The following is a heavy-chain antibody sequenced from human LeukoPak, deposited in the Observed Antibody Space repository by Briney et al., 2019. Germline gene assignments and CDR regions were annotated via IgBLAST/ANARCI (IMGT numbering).Heavy chain of an antibody. Sequence: ASVKVSCKASGYTFTSYGISWVRQAPGQGLEWMGWISAYNGNTNYAQKLQGRVTMITDTFTSTAYMELRSLRSDDTAVYYCARDVVVPAAVYIDYWGQGTLVTVSS. J-gene: IGHJ4*02. D-gene: IGHD2-2*01. CDR3: ARDVVVPAAVYIDY. CDR1: GYTFTSYG. V-gene: IGHV1-18*01. CDR2: ISAYNGNT.